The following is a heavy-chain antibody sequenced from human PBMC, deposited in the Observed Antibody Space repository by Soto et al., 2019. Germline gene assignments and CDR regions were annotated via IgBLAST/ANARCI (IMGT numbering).Heavy chain of an antibody. D-gene: IGHD5-12*01. CDR2: IKQDGSEA. J-gene: IGHJ6*02. V-gene: IGHV3-7*05. CDR3: ARHRRIVTTTTRYGGMDV. Sequence: EWSLRLSCAASGFTFSNYWMTWVRQAPGIGLEWVAKIKQDGSEAYYVDSVKGRFTISRDNAKSSLYLQMNSLRAEDTAVYYCARHRRIVTTTTRYGGMDVWGQGTTVTVSS. CDR1: GFTFSNYW.